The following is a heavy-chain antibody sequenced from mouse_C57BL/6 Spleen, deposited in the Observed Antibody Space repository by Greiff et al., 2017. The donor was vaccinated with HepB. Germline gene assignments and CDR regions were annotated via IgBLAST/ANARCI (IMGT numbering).Heavy chain of an antibody. D-gene: IGHD2-4*01. Sequence: QVQLQQPGAELVKPGASVKMSCKASGYTFTSYWITWVKQRPGQGLEWIGDIYPGSGSTNYNEKFKSKATLTVDTSASTAYMQLSSLTSEDSAVYYCARSIYYDYEGWYFDVWGTGTTVTVSS. V-gene: IGHV1-55*01. CDR2: IYPGSGST. J-gene: IGHJ1*03. CDR1: GYTFTSYW. CDR3: ARSIYYDYEGWYFDV.